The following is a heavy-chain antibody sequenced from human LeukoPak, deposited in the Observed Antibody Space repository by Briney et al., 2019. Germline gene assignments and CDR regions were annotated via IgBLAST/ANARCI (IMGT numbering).Heavy chain of an antibody. CDR1: GFTFDDYA. CDR3: ARDFIAVAGRTDY. V-gene: IGHV3-9*01. CDR2: ISWNSGSI. J-gene: IGHJ4*02. Sequence: PGGSLRLSCAASGFTFDDYAMHWVRQAPGKGLEWVSGISWNSGSIGYADSVKGRFTISRDNAKNSLYLQMNSLRAEDTAVYYCARDFIAVAGRTDYWGQGTLVTVSS. D-gene: IGHD6-19*01.